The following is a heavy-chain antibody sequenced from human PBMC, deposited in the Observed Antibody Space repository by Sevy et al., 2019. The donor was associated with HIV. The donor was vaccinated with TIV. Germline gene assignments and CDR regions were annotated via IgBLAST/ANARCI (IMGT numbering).Heavy chain of an antibody. CDR2: LSFSWGEI. J-gene: IGHJ4*02. Sequence: GGSLRLSCAASGFTFSKYSMSWVRQPPGKGLEWVSTLSFSWGEINYADSVKGRFTISRDNSKSSVYLQMNNLGPEDTAVYYCAREGCTKPHDYWGQGTLVTVSS. CDR1: GFTFSKYS. CDR3: AREGCTKPHDY. V-gene: IGHV3-23*01. D-gene: IGHD2-8*01.